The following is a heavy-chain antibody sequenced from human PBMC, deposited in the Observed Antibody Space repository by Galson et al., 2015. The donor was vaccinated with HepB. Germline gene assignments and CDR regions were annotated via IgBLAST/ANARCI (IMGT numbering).Heavy chain of an antibody. CDR2: INTSTGNP. V-gene: IGHV7-4-1*02. J-gene: IGHJ4*02. Sequence: SVKVSCKASGYTFTSYAMNWVRQAPGEGLEWMGWINTSTGNPTYAQGFTGRFVFSLDTSVSTAYLQISSLKAEDTAVYYCARDGWEPLPDYWGQGTLVTVSS. D-gene: IGHD1-26*01. CDR1: GYTFTSYA. CDR3: ARDGWEPLPDY.